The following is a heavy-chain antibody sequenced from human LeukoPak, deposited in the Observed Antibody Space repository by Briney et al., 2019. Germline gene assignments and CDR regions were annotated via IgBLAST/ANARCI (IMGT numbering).Heavy chain of an antibody. J-gene: IGHJ4*02. CDR2: INWNGEST. V-gene: IGHV3-20*04. D-gene: IGHD3-22*01. CDR1: GYTFDDHG. CDR3: AKDINLVSSGIDY. Sequence: GGSLRLSCAGSGYTFDDHGMSWVRQAPGKGLEWVSGINWNGESTGYADSVKGRFTISRDNAKNSLYLQMNSLRAEDTALYYCAKDINLVSSGIDYWGQGTLVTVSS.